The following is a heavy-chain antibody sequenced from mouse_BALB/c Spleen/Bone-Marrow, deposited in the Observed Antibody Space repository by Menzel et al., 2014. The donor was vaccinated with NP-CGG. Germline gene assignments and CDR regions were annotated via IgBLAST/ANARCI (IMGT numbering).Heavy chain of an antibody. CDR3: ARVWYFDY. CDR2: INSNGGST. J-gene: IGHJ2*03. V-gene: IGHV5-6-3*01. Sequence: EVMLVESGGGLVQPGGSLKLSCAASGFTFSSYDMSWVRQTPDKRLELVATINSNGGSTYYPDSVKGRFTISRDNAKNSLYLQMSSLKSEDIAMYYCARVWYFDYWGQGTSLTVSS. CDR1: GFTFSSYD.